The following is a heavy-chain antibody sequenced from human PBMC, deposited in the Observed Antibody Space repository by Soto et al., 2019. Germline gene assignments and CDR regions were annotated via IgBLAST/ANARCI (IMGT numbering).Heavy chain of an antibody. D-gene: IGHD6-25*01. V-gene: IGHV3-33*08. J-gene: IGHJ4*02. CDR2: IWYDGSNK. Sequence: QVQLVESGGGVVQPGRSLRLSCAASGFTFSSYAMHWVRQAPGKGLEWVAVIWYDGSNKYYADSVKGRFTISRDNSKNTLYLQMNSLRAEDTAVYYCARDQRAEGDFDYWGQGTLVTVSS. CDR1: GFTFSSYA. CDR3: ARDQRAEGDFDY.